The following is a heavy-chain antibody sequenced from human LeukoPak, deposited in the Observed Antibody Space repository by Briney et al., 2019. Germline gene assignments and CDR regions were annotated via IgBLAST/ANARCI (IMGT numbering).Heavy chain of an antibody. Sequence: ASVKVSCKASGYTFTGYYMHWVRQAPGQGLEWMGWINPNSGNTNYAQKLQGRVTMTTDTSTSTAYMELRSLRSDDTAVYYCARPEYSGNYYFDYWGQGTLVTVSS. V-gene: IGHV1-18*04. CDR1: GYTFTGYY. CDR2: INPNSGNT. D-gene: IGHD1-26*01. CDR3: ARPEYSGNYYFDY. J-gene: IGHJ4*02.